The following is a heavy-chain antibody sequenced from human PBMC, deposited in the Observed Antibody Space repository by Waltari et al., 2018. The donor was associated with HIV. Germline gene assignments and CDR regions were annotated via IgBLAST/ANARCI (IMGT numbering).Heavy chain of an antibody. D-gene: IGHD6-19*01. J-gene: IGHJ4*02. Sequence: EVHLVESGGGLIQPGGSLILSCAASGLTVSSIYLSWVRQAPGKGLQWVSVIYTGGTTYYADSVKGRFTISRDTSKNTLFLQMNNLRAEDTAVYYCAKSGSAWYYFDYWGQGTLVTVSS. CDR3: AKSGSAWYYFDY. CDR2: IYTGGTT. V-gene: IGHV3-53*01. CDR1: GLTVSSIY.